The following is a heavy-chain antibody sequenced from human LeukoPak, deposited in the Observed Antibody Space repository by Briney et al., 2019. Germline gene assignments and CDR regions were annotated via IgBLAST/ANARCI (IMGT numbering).Heavy chain of an antibody. CDR1: GFTFSSYA. CDR2: ISYDGSNK. V-gene: IGHV3-30*01. Sequence: PGGSLRLSCAASGFTFSSYAMHWVRQAPSKGLGWVAVISYDGSNKYYADSVKGRFTISRDNSKNTLYLQMNSLRAEDTAVYYCARVTPAVSAFDIWGQGTMVTVSS. J-gene: IGHJ3*02. CDR3: ARVTPAVSAFDI. D-gene: IGHD2-21*02.